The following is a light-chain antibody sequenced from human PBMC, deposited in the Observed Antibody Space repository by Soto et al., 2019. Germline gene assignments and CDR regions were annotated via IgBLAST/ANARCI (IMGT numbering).Light chain of an antibody. CDR3: QQYGSSPYT. CDR2: GVS. CDR1: QTLRSTY. V-gene: IGKV3-20*01. Sequence: NVLTQSPGTLSLSPGERATLSCRASQTLRSTYLTWYQQKPGQAPRLLIYGVSSRATGIPDRFSGSGSGTYFTLTINKLEPDDFAVYYCQQYGSSPYTFGQGTKLEI. J-gene: IGKJ2*01.